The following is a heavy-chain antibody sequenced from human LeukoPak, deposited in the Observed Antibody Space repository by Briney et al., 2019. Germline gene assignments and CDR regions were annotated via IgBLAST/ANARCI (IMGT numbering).Heavy chain of an antibody. D-gene: IGHD1-1*01. Sequence: GEALEISRRGSGYSFTSYWLGRVRQIPGQGLGVMGIIYPVDSDTRYSPSFQGQVTISADKSISTAYLQWSSLKASDTAMYYCARQTGTTPGDFDYWGQGTLVTVSS. CDR1: GYSFTSYW. J-gene: IGHJ4*02. V-gene: IGHV5-51*01. CDR3: ARQTGTTPGDFDY. CDR2: IYPVDSDT.